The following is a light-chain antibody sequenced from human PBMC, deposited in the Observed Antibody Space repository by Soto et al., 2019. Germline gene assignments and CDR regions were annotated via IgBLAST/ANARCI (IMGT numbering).Light chain of an antibody. Sequence: EVVMTPSPATLSVSPGERVTLSCRASQSINAHLAWYQQKPGQAPRLLIHGASTRATGIPARFSGSGFGTEFILPISRLQSEDFAIYYCQQYNTWLWTFGEGTKVEI. V-gene: IGKV3-15*01. CDR2: GAS. CDR1: QSINAH. CDR3: QQYNTWLWT. J-gene: IGKJ1*01.